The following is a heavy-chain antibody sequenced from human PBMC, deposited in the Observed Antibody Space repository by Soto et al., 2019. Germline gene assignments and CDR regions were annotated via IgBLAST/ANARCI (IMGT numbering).Heavy chain of an antibody. CDR3: ARGRTDYGGNLRPFY. Sequence: QVQLVQSGAEVKKPGASVKVSCKASGYTFTSYDINWVRQATGQGLEWMGWMNPNSGNTGYAQKFQGRVTMTRNTSINTAYMERSSLRSDDTAVYYCARGRTDYGGNLRPFYWGKGTLVTVSS. J-gene: IGHJ4*02. CDR2: MNPNSGNT. V-gene: IGHV1-8*01. CDR1: GYTFTSYD. D-gene: IGHD4-17*01.